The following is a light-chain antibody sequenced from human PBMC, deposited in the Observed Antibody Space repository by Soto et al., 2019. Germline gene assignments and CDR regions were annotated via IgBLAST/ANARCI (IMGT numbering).Light chain of an antibody. CDR3: CSYAGSDTMI. Sequence: QSALTQPASVSGSPGQSITISCTGTSSDVGGYKYVSWYQQHPGKAPQLIIYEVNNRPSGVSNRFSGSKSGNTASLTISGLQAEDEADYYCCSYAGSDTMIFGGGTKVTVL. V-gene: IGLV2-14*01. CDR1: SSDVGGYKY. CDR2: EVN. J-gene: IGLJ2*01.